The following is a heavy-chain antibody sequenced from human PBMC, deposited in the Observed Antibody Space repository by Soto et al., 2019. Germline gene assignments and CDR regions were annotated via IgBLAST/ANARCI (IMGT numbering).Heavy chain of an antibody. CDR1: GYTFTSYD. Sequence: QVQLVQSGAEVKKPGASVKVSCKASGYTFTSYDINWVRQATGQGLEWMGWMNPNSANTGYAQKFQGRVSMTRNTSISTAYMELSSLRSEDTAVYYCARPPGYCISTSCYGYYYGMDVWGQGTTVTVSS. CDR2: MNPNSANT. V-gene: IGHV1-8*01. J-gene: IGHJ6*02. D-gene: IGHD2-2*01. CDR3: ARPPGYCISTSCYGYYYGMDV.